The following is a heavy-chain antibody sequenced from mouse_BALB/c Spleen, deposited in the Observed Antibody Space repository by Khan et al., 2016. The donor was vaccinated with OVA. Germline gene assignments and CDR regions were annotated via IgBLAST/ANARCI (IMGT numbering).Heavy chain of an antibody. CDR2: IYWDDDK. D-gene: IGHD2-3*01. Sequence: QVTLKESGPGILQPSQTLSLTCSFSGFSLSSSGMGVSWIRQPSGKGLEWLAHIYWDDDKRYHLSLKSRLTASKDIYRNKVFLNITNVDTAETATYYCARCRWLHSFVMDYWGQGTSVIVSS. CDR3: ARCRWLHSFVMDY. V-gene: IGHV8-12*01. CDR1: GFSLSSSGMG. J-gene: IGHJ4*01.